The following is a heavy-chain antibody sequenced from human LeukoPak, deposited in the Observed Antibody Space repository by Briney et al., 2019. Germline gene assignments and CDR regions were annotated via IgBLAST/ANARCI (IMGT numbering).Heavy chain of an antibody. V-gene: IGHV4-59*01. CDR2: IHYSGDT. Sequence: PSETLSLTCTVSGGSISSYYWSWIRQPPGKGLEWVGYIHYSGDTNYNPSLKSRVTISVDTSKNQFSLKLGSVTAADTAVYYCAGGAYSGSYHFDYWGQGTPVTVSS. CDR3: AGGAYSGSYHFDY. CDR1: GGSISSYY. J-gene: IGHJ4*02. D-gene: IGHD1-26*01.